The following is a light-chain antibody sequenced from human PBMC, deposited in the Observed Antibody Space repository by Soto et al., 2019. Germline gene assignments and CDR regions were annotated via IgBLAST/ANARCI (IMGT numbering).Light chain of an antibody. CDR1: SSDVGGYNY. V-gene: IGLV2-11*01. Sequence: QSALTQPRSVSGSPGQSVTISCTGTSSDVGGYNYVSWYQHHPGKAPKLMIYDVSKRPSGVPDRFSGSKSGNTASLTISGLQAEGEADYYCCSYAGSYTYVFGTGTKVTVL. CDR2: DVS. CDR3: CSYAGSYTYV. J-gene: IGLJ1*01.